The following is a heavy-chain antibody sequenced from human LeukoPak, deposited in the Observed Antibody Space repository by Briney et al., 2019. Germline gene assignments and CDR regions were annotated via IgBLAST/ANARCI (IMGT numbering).Heavy chain of an antibody. J-gene: IGHJ4*02. Sequence: GGSLRLSCVASGFAISSNYMSWVRQAPGKGLEWVSVIYTGGSTSYADSVKGRFTISRDSSKNTLFLQMNSLRAEDTAVYYCARASTLRTGDAHWGQGTLVTVSS. CDR2: IYTGGST. D-gene: IGHD7-27*01. CDR3: ARASTLRTGDAH. CDR1: GFAISSNY. V-gene: IGHV3-66*01.